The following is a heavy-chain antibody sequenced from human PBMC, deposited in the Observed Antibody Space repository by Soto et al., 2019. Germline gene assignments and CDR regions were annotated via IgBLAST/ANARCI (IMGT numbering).Heavy chain of an antibody. D-gene: IGHD6-13*01. Sequence: ASVKVSCKASGYTFTSYGISWVRQAPGQGLEWMGWISAYNGNTNYAQKLQGRVTMTTDTSTSTAYMELRSLRSDDTAVYYCATAIGGGSSWRYNWFDTWGQGTLVTVSS. CDR3: ATAIGGGSSWRYNWFDT. CDR1: GYTFTSYG. J-gene: IGHJ5*02. V-gene: IGHV1-18*04. CDR2: ISAYNGNT.